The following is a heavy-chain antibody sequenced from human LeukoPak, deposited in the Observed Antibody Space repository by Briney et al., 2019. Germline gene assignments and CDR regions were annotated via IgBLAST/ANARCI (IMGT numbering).Heavy chain of an antibody. Sequence: SETLSLTCAVSGGSISSSNWWSWVRQPPGKGLEWIGEIYHSGSTNYNPSLKSRVTISVDKSKNQFSLKLSSVTAVDTAVYYCASGYYDILTGYPYYYYYMDVWGKGTTVTVSS. J-gene: IGHJ6*03. CDR2: IYHSGST. V-gene: IGHV4-4*02. CDR3: ASGYYDILTGYPYYYYYMDV. D-gene: IGHD3-9*01. CDR1: GGSISSSNW.